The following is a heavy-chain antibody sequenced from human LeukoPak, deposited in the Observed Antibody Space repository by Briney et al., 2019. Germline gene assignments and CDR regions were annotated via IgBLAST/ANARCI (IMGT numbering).Heavy chain of an antibody. D-gene: IGHD3-22*01. CDR3: ARAYNYARWFDP. V-gene: IGHV4-39*07. CDR2: IYYSGST. Sequence: PSETLSLTCTVSGGSISSSSYYWGWIRQPPGKGLEWIGSIYYSGSTYYNPSLKSRVTISVDTSKNQFSLRLSSVTAADTAVYYCARAYNYARWFDPWGQGTLVTVSS. J-gene: IGHJ5*02. CDR1: GGSISSSSYY.